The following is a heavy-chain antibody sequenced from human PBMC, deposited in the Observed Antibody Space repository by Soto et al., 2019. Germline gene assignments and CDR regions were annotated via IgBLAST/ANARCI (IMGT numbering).Heavy chain of an antibody. Sequence: GGSLRLSCAASGVTFSSYGMHWVRQAPGKGLEWVAVIWYDGSNKYYADSVKGRFTISRDNSKNTLYLQMNSLRAEDTAVYYCARGGDYYYGMDVWGQGTTVTVSS. J-gene: IGHJ6*02. CDR1: GVTFSSYG. V-gene: IGHV3-33*01. CDR3: ARGGDYYYGMDV. CDR2: IWYDGSNK.